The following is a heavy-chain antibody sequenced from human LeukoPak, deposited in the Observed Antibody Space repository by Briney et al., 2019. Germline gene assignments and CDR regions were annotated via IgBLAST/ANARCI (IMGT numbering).Heavy chain of an antibody. CDR3: AKSKQQLVDYYYYGMDV. CDR1: GFTFSSYG. J-gene: IGHJ6*02. D-gene: IGHD6-13*01. CDR2: IRYDGGNK. V-gene: IGHV3-30*02. Sequence: GGSLRLSCAASGFTFSSYGMHWVRQAPGKGLEWVAFIRYDGGNKYYPDSVKGRFTISRDNSKNTLYLQMNSLRAADTAMYYRAKSKQQLVDYYYYGMDVWGQGTTVTVSS.